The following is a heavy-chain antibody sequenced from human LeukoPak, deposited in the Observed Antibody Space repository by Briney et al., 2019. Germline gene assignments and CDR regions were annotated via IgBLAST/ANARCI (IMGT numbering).Heavy chain of an antibody. Sequence: GGSLRLSCAASGCTFNSYAMSWVRQAPGKGLEWVSAISASGGTTYYADSVKGRFTISRDNSENTLFLQMNSLRAKDMAVYYCAKEPREYCSSTSCPNWFDLWGQGTLVTVSS. CDR3: AKEPREYCSSTSCPNWFDL. D-gene: IGHD2-2*01. CDR2: ISASGGTT. CDR1: GCTFNSYA. V-gene: IGHV3-23*01. J-gene: IGHJ5*02.